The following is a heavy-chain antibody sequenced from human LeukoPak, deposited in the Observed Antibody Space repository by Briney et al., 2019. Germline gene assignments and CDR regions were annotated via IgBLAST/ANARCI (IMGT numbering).Heavy chain of an antibody. Sequence: SETLSLTCTVSGYSISSGYYWGWIRQPPGKGLEWIGSIYHSGSTYYNPSLKSRVTISVDTSKNQFSLKLSSVTAADTAVYYCAKFRPYCSSTSCSHFDYWGQGTLVTVSS. CDR2: IYHSGST. D-gene: IGHD2-2*01. V-gene: IGHV4-38-2*02. CDR3: AKFRPYCSSTSCSHFDY. CDR1: GYSISSGYY. J-gene: IGHJ4*02.